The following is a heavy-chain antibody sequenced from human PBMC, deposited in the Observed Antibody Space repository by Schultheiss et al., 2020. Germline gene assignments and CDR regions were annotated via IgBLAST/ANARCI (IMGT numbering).Heavy chain of an antibody. V-gene: IGHV4-34*09. D-gene: IGHD1-26*01. J-gene: IGHJ4*02. Sequence: SETLSLTCAVYGGSFSGYYWSWIRQPPGQGLEWIAHISYTGGTYHNPSLNSRLSISLDTSKNQLSLKLNSVTAADTAGYYCARVGQTLGYFDYWGQGTLVTVSS. CDR3: ARVGQTLGYFDY. CDR1: GGSFSGYY. CDR2: ISYTGGT.